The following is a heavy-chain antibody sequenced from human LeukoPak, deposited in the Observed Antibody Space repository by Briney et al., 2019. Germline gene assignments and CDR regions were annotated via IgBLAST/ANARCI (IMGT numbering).Heavy chain of an antibody. J-gene: IGHJ6*03. CDR2: TYYRSKWYN. CDR3: ARDLLAAHCMDV. D-gene: IGHD6-6*01. Sequence: SQTLSLTFAISGYSVSSSSSAWSWIRQSPSRGLEWLGRTYYRSKWYNDYAVSVKSRITINPDTSKNQFSLQLNSVTPEDTAVYYCARDLLAAHCMDVWGKGTTVTVSS. CDR1: GYSVSSSSSA. V-gene: IGHV6-1*01.